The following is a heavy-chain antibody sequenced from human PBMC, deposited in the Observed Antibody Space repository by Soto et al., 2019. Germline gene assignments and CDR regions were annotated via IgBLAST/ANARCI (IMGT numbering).Heavy chain of an antibody. CDR3: ARDPLWGTAMVLWYFDL. J-gene: IGHJ2*01. V-gene: IGHV3-30-3*01. CDR2: ISYDGSNK. Sequence: QVQLVESGGGVVQPGRSLRLSCAASGFTFSSYAMHGVRQAPGKGLECVAVISYDGSNKYYADSVKGRFTISRDNSKNTLYLQMNSLRAEDTAVYYCARDPLWGTAMVLWYFDLWGRGTLVTVSS. D-gene: IGHD5-18*01. CDR1: GFTFSSYA.